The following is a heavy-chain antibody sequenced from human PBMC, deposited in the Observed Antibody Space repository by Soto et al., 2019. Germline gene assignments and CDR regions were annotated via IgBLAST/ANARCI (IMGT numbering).Heavy chain of an antibody. CDR1: GYTLTELS. CDR3: ATDKPITMVPGAPRYGMDV. V-gene: IGHV1-24*01. CDR2: FDPEDGET. J-gene: IGHJ6*02. D-gene: IGHD3-10*01. Sequence: ASVKVSCKVSGYTLTELSMHWVRQAPGKGLEWMGGFDPEDGETIYAQKFQGRVTMTEETSTDTAYMELSRLRSEDTAVYYCATDKPITMVPGAPRYGMDVWGQGTTVTVSS.